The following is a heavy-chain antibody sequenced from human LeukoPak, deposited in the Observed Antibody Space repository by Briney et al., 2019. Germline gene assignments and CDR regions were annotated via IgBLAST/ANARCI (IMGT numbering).Heavy chain of an antibody. J-gene: IGHJ4*02. CDR3: ARDSQNYYDSSGYPDY. V-gene: IGHV1-69*04. CDR1: GGTFSSYA. Sequence: ASVKVSCKASGGTFSSYAISWVRQAPGQGLEWMGRIIPILGIANYAQKSQGRVTITADKSTSTAYMELSSLRSEDTAVYYCARDSQNYYDSSGYPDYWGQGTLVTVSS. D-gene: IGHD3-22*01. CDR2: IIPILGIA.